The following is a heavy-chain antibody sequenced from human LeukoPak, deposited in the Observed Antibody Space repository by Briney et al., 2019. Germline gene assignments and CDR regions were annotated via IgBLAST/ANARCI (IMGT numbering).Heavy chain of an antibody. J-gene: IGHJ4*02. CDR1: GESMSTFF. CDR2: TSDRGTT. CDR3: TRGKTVTFEN. V-gene: IGHV4-34*01. D-gene: IGHD2-21*02. Sequence: SETLSLTCAVYGESMSTFFWNWIRQPPGKGLEWIGETSDRGTTTYNSAFKSRVTNSLDTSKRRFSLTLTSVTAADTAVYYCTRGKTVTFENWGQGSLVTVSS.